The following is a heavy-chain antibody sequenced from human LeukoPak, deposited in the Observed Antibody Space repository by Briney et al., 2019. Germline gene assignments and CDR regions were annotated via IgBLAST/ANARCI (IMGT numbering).Heavy chain of an antibody. CDR3: ARGGRAVVVPAAMIESAYYYYYMDV. V-gene: IGHV1-69*13. CDR2: IIPIFGTA. CDR1: GYTFTSYG. D-gene: IGHD2-2*01. Sequence: SVKVSCKASGYTFTSYGISWVRQAPGQGLEWMGGIIPIFGTANYAQKFQGRVTITADESTSTAYMELSSLRSEDTAVYYCARGGRAVVVPAAMIESAYYYYYMDVWGKGTTVTISS. J-gene: IGHJ6*03.